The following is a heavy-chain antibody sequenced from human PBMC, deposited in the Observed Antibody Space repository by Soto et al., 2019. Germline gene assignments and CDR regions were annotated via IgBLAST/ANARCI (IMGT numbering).Heavy chain of an antibody. D-gene: IGHD2-2*01. J-gene: IGHJ4*02. CDR3: AKHEVYCSTTTCYNFDY. V-gene: IGHV5-51*01. CDR2: IYPGDSDS. Sequence: GESLKISCKGSGFTFTSYWIAWVRQMPGKGLEWMGIIYPGDSDSSYSPSFQDQVTISADKSINTAYLHWSSLKASDTAIYYCAKHEVYCSTTTCYNFDYWGQGTLVIVSS. CDR1: GFTFTSYW.